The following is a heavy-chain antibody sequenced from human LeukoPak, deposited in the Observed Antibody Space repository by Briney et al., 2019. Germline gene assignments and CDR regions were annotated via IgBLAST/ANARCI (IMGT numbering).Heavy chain of an antibody. D-gene: IGHD2-21*01. CDR3: ARAQSTLFDYYMDV. CDR2: IYYSGNT. CDR1: GGSITSDNYY. J-gene: IGHJ6*03. Sequence: SETLSLTCTVSGGSITSDNYYWGWIRQPPGKGLEWIGSIYYSGNTYYNPSLKSRVTISVDTSKNQFSLKLGSVTAADTAVYYCARAQSTLFDYYMDVWGKGTTVTVSS. V-gene: IGHV4-39*07.